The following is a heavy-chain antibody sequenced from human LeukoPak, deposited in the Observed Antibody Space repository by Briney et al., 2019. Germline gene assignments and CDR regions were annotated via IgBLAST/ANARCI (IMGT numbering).Heavy chain of an antibody. CDR3: ARHYPGGDYFIDY. D-gene: IGHD4-17*01. Sequence: GEPLKISCKGSGYSFTSYWIGWVRQMPGKGLEWVGIIYPDDSDTRYSPSFQDQGSIAGEKAISTAYLQWSSLKASDTAMYYWARHYPGGDYFIDYWGQGTLVTVSS. J-gene: IGHJ4*02. CDR2: IYPDDSDT. CDR1: GYSFTSYW. V-gene: IGHV5-51*01.